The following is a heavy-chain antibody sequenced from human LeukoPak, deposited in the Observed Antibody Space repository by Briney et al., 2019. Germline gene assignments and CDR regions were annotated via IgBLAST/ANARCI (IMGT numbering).Heavy chain of an antibody. D-gene: IGHD3-10*01. Sequence: GESLKIYCKGSGYSFTSYWIGWVRQMPGIGLEWMGIIYPGDSDTRYSPSFQGQVTISADKSISTAYLQWSSLKASDTAMYYCARHSYYYGSGSYYTGVDYWGQRTLVTVSS. CDR1: GYSFTSYW. CDR3: ARHSYYYGSGSYYTGVDY. CDR2: IYPGDSDT. V-gene: IGHV5-51*01. J-gene: IGHJ4*02.